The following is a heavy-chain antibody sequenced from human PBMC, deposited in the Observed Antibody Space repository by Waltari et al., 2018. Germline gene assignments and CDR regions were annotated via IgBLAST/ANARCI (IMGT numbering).Heavy chain of an antibody. CDR3: AKTRRGYTNYVSYYYGMDV. Sequence: QVQVQQWGAGLLKPSETLSLTCAVYGGSLSGYYWSWIRQPPGKGLGGIGEISHGGHTNYNPSLASRVTISVDTSKNQFSLKVSSVTAADTSVYYCAKTRRGYTNYVSYYYGMDVWGQGTTVTVSS. CDR1: GGSLSGYY. D-gene: IGHD6-25*01. J-gene: IGHJ6*02. CDR2: ISHGGHT. V-gene: IGHV4-34*01.